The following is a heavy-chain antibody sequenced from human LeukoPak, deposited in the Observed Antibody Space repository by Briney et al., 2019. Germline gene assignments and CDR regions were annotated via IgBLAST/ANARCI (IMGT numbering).Heavy chain of an antibody. CDR3: ARAVGSFDWLPLFDY. V-gene: IGHV3-23*01. D-gene: IGHD3-9*01. CDR2: LSSSGGST. Sequence: GDSLRLSCVAYGFTFSSYAMSWVRQAPGKGLEWVSTLSSSGGSTYYADSVKGRFTISRDNSKNTLYLQINSLRADDTAVYYCARAVGSFDWLPLFDYWGQGTLVTVSS. CDR1: GFTFSSYA. J-gene: IGHJ4*02.